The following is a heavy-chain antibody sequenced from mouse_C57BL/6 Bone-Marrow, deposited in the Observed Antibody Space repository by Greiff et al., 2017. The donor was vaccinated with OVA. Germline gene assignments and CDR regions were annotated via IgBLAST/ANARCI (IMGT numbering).Heavy chain of an antibody. CDR1: GFSLTSYG. CDR3: ARKGLHYYYAMDY. Sequence: VMLVESGPGLVQPSQSLSITCTVSGFSLTSYGVHWVRQSPGTGLEWLGVIWSGGSPDYNAAFISRLSISKDNSKSQVFFKMNSLQADDTAIYYCARKGLHYYYAMDYWGQGTSVTVSS. D-gene: IGHD2-4*01. CDR2: IWSGGSP. J-gene: IGHJ4*01. V-gene: IGHV2-2*01.